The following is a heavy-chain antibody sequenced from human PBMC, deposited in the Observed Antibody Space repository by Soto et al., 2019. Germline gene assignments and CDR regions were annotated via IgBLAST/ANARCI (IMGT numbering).Heavy chain of an antibody. CDR2: IIPIFGTA. V-gene: IGHV1-69*06. Sequence: SVKVSCKASGGTFSSYAISWVRQAPGQGLEWMGGIIPIFGTANYAQKFQGRVTITADKSTNTAYMELSSLRSEDTAVYYCAGGGNVPAAIYYYYYGMDVWGQGTTVTVSS. CDR1: GGTFSSYA. D-gene: IGHD2-2*02. J-gene: IGHJ6*02. CDR3: AGGGNVPAAIYYYYYGMDV.